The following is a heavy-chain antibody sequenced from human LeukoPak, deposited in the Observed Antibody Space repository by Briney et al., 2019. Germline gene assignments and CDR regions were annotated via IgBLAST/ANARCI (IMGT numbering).Heavy chain of an antibody. CDR2: ISAYNGNT. V-gene: IGHV1-18*04. J-gene: IGHJ4*02. D-gene: IGHD6-19*01. CDR1: GYTFTSYG. Sequence: APVKVSCKASGYTFTSYGISWVRQAPGQGLEWMGWISAYNGNTNYAQKLQGRVTMTTDTSTSTAYMELRSLRSDDTAVYYCAGPSSGWYCLDYWGQGTLVTVSS. CDR3: AGPSSGWYCLDY.